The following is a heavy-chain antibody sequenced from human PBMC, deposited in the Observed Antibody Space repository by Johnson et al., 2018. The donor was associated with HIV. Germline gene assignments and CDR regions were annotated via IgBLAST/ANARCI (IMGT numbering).Heavy chain of an antibody. CDR3: ARVPVVIGGVRKAFDI. CDR2: INSDGSST. V-gene: IGHV3-74*02. Sequence: MLLVESGGGLVQPGGSLRLSCAASGFTFSSYWMHWVRQAPGKGLVWVSRINSDGSSTTYADSVKDRFTISRDNAKNILYLQMNSLRAEDTAVYYCARVPVVIGGVRKAFDIWGQGTMVTVSS. CDR1: GFTFSSYW. D-gene: IGHD3-16*01. J-gene: IGHJ3*02.